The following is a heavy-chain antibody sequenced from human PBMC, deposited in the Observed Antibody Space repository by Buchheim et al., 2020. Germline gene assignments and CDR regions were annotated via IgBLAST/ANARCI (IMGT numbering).Heavy chain of an antibody. CDR1: GLTFSNAW. CDR3: ARYSGSWYFHYYGMDV. D-gene: IGHD6-13*01. CDR2: IYSGGST. V-gene: IGHV3-66*02. Sequence: EVQLVESGGGLVKPGGSLRLSCAASGLTFSNAWMSWVRQAPGKGLEWVSVIYSGGSTYYADSVKGRFTISSENSKNTLYHQMNSLRAEDTAVYYCARYSGSWYFHYYGMDVWGQGTT. J-gene: IGHJ6*02.